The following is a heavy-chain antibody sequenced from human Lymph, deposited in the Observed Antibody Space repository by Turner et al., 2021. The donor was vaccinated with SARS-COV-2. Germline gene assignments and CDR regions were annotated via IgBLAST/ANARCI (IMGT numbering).Heavy chain of an antibody. J-gene: IGHJ4*02. CDR3: ARHGNELGIQL. V-gene: IGHV4-59*08. CDR2: ISNSGST. D-gene: IGHD5-18*01. Sequence: QVQLQESGPGLVKPSETLSLTCTVSGGSISSYHWSWIRQPPGKGLEWIGYISNSGSTNYNPSLKSRVTISLDTSKNQFSLKLSSVTAADTAVYYCARHGNELGIQLWGQGTLVTVSS. CDR1: GGSISSYH.